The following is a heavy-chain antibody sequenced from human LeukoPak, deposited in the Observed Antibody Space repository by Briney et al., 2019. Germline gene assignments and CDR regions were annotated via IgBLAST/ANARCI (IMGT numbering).Heavy chain of an antibody. CDR3: ARDLYGSGSLS. Sequence: NSSETLSLTCTVSGVSISSYYWSWIRQPPGKGLEWIGYIYYSGSTNYNPSLKSRVTISVDTSKDQFSLKLSSVTAADTAVYCCARDLYGSGSLSWGQGTLVTVSS. J-gene: IGHJ4*02. CDR1: GVSISSYY. D-gene: IGHD3-10*01. CDR2: IYYSGST. V-gene: IGHV4-59*01.